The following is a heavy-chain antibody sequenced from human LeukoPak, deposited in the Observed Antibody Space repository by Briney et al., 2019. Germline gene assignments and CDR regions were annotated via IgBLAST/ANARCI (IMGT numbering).Heavy chain of an antibody. D-gene: IGHD3-22*01. CDR3: ARHSLYDSSGHYYYYYMDV. V-gene: IGHV4-34*01. Sequence: SETLSLTCAVYGGSFSGYYWGWIRQPPGKGLEWIGEINHSGSTNYNPSLKSRVTISVDTSKNQFSLKLSSVTAADTAVYYCARHSLYDSSGHYYYYYMDVWGKGTTVTISS. CDR1: GGSFSGYY. CDR2: INHSGST. J-gene: IGHJ6*03.